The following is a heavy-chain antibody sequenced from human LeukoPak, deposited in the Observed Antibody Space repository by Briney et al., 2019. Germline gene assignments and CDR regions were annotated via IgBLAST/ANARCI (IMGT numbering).Heavy chain of an antibody. D-gene: IGHD2-15*01. Sequence: GGSLRLSCAASGFIFHDFAMHWVRHTPGQGLEWVSTISWNSDIILYADSVKGRFTIFRDNDRDSLYMEINSLRPEDTALYYCVKSGGYYYMDAWGKGTTVIVSS. CDR3: VKSGGYYYMDA. V-gene: IGHV3-9*01. CDR1: GFIFHDFA. J-gene: IGHJ6*03. CDR2: ISWNSDII.